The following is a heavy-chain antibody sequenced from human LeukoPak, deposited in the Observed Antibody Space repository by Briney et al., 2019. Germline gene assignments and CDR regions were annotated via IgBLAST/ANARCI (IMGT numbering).Heavy chain of an antibody. V-gene: IGHV3-23*01. D-gene: IGHD3-16*01. CDR1: GFTFSNFA. CDR2: VTTGGDNT. J-gene: IGHJ4*01. Sequence: PGGSLRLSCAASGFTFSNFAMSWVRQAPGKGLEWVSAVTTGGDNTYYTDSVKGRFTISRDNSKNTLYLQMNSLRAEDTAIYYCARGGGGGPIDYWGQEPWSPSPQ. CDR3: ARGGGGGPIDY.